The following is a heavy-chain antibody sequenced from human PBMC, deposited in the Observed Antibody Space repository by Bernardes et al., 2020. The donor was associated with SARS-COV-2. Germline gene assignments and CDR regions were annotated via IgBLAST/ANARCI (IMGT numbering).Heavy chain of an antibody. D-gene: IGHD3-10*01. J-gene: IGHJ4*02. CDR3: VKGVIVGSGSYYFDY. V-gene: IGHV3-64D*06. Sequence: GGSLRLSCSASGFTFSNYAMHWVRQAPGKGLEYISAINSNGGSTYYADSVKGRFTISRDNSKNTLFLRMSSLRTEDTAVYYCVKGVIVGSGSYYFDYWGQGTLVTVSS. CDR1: GFTFSNYA. CDR2: INSNGGST.